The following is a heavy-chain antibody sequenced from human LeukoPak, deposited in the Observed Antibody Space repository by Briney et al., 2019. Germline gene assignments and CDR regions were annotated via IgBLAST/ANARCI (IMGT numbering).Heavy chain of an antibody. V-gene: IGHV3-23*01. D-gene: IGHD3-3*01. CDR3: AKDDVISYDFWSGYWDNYYYYYYMDV. Sequence: GGSLRLSCAASGFTFSDYYMSWVRQAPGKGLEWVSAISGSGGSTYYADSVKGRFTISRDNSKNTLYLQMNSLRAEDTAVYYCAKDDVISYDFWSGYWDNYYYYYYMDVWGKGTTVTVSS. J-gene: IGHJ6*03. CDR1: GFTFSDYY. CDR2: ISGSGGST.